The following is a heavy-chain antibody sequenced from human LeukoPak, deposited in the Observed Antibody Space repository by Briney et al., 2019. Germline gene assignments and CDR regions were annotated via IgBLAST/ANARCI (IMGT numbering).Heavy chain of an antibody. CDR3: ATNSLGYCSSTSCLVDY. CDR2: FDPEDGET. D-gene: IGHD2-2*01. Sequence: GASVKVSCKVSGYTLTELSMHWVRQAPGKGPEWMGGFDPEDGETIYAQKFQGRVTMTEDTSTDTAYMELSSLRSEDTAVYYCATNSLGYCSSTSCLVDYWGQGTLVTVSS. J-gene: IGHJ4*02. V-gene: IGHV1-24*01. CDR1: GYTLTELS.